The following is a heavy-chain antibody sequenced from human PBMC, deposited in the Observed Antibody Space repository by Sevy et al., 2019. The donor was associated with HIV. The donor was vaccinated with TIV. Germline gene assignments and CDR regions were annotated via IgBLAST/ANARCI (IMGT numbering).Heavy chain of an antibody. V-gene: IGHV1-18*04. Sequence: ASVKVSCKASGYTFTSYGISWGRQAPGRGLEWMGWISAYNGNTNYAQKLQGRVTMTTDTSTSTAYMELRSLRSDDTAVYYCARDLSAYYYDSSGYGNWGQGTLVTVSS. CDR1: GYTFTSYG. J-gene: IGHJ4*02. D-gene: IGHD3-22*01. CDR3: ARDLSAYYYDSSGYGN. CDR2: ISAYNGNT.